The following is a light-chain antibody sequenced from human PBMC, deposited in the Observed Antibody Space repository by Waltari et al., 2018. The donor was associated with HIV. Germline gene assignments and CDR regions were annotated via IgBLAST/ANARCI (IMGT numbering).Light chain of an antibody. Sequence: QSALTQLPSASGTPGPRVTLSRSCRNSNIRSQPVNWYHQLPGTAPKLLIYTNNQRPSGFPDRFSGSKAGTSASLAISRLQSEDEADYYCAAWDDSLNGVVFGGGTRLTVL. J-gene: IGLJ3*02. CDR1: NSNIRSQP. CDR2: TNN. CDR3: AAWDDSLNGVV. V-gene: IGLV1-44*01.